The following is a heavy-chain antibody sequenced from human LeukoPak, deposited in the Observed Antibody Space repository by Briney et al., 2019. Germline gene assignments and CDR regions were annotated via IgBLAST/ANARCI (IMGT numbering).Heavy chain of an antibody. J-gene: IGHJ4*02. Sequence: GESLKISCKGSGYSFTSYWIGWVRQMPGKGLEWMGIIYPDDSDTKYSPSFQGQVTISADKSISTAYLQWSSLKASDTAMYYCARLGGDFWSGYYFDYWGQGTLVTVSS. CDR2: IYPDDSDT. D-gene: IGHD3-3*01. CDR3: ARLGGDFWSGYYFDY. CDR1: GYSFTSYW. V-gene: IGHV5-51*01.